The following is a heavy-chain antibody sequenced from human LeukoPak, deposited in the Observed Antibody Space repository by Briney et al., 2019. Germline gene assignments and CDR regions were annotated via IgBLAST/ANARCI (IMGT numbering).Heavy chain of an antibody. CDR3: ASIHCGGDCPARTWFDP. V-gene: IGHV4-39*07. CDR1: GGSISSSSYY. J-gene: IGHJ5*02. Sequence: SETLSLTCTVSGGSISSSSYYWGWIRQPPGKGLEWIGSIYYSGSTYYNPSLKSRVTISVDTSKNQFSLKLSSVTAADTAVYYCASIHCGGDCPARTWFDPWGQGTLVTVSS. CDR2: IYYSGST. D-gene: IGHD2-21*02.